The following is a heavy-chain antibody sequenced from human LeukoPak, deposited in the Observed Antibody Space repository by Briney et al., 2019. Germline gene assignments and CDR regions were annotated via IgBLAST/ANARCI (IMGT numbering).Heavy chain of an antibody. CDR1: GGSISSYY. D-gene: IGHD2-8*01. Sequence: SETLSLTCTVSGGSISSYYWSWIRQPAGKGLEWIGRIYTSGSTNYNPSLKSRVTMSVDTSKNQFSLKLSSVTAADTAVYYCARAQDIVLMVYAPNWFDPWGQGTLVTVSS. V-gene: IGHV4-4*07. CDR2: IYTSGST. J-gene: IGHJ5*02. CDR3: ARAQDIVLMVYAPNWFDP.